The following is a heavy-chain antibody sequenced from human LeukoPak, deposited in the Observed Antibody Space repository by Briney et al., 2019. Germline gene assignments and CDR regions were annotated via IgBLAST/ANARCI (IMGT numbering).Heavy chain of an antibody. CDR1: GGSISSYY. V-gene: IGHV4-59*01. CDR2: IFYSGST. D-gene: IGHD3-10*01. CDR3: AREHGSGSVFDY. Sequence: SETLSLTCTVSGGSISSYYWSWIRQPPGKGLEWMGYIFYSGSTNYNPSLKSRVTISVDTSKNQFSLRLSSVTAADTAVYYCAREHGSGSVFDYWGQGTLVTVSS. J-gene: IGHJ4*02.